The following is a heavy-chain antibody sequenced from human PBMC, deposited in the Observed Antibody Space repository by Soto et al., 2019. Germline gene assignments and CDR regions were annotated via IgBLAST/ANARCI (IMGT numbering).Heavy chain of an antibody. CDR2: ISSDGTTT. D-gene: IGHD3-10*01. CDR3: ARGPQYFHY. V-gene: IGHV3-11*01. CDR1: AFSFSDYY. J-gene: IGHJ1*01. Sequence: QVPLVESGGGLVKPGGSLRLSCVVSAFSFSDYYGSWIRQAPEKGLECISYISSDGTTTYYADSVKGRFTISRDNTKNSLYLQMDSLRADDTAVYYCARGPQYFHYWGQGTLVTVSS.